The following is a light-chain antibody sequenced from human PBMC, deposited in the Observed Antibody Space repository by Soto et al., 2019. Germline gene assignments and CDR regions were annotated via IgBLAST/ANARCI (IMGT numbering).Light chain of an antibody. CDR3: SSYTTSSTVV. CDR1: SSDVGAYNY. V-gene: IGLV2-14*03. CDR2: AVS. Sequence: QSALTQPASVSGSPGQSITISCTGTSSDVGAYNYVSWYQQHPGKAPKLMIYAVSNWPSGVSYRFSGSKSGNTASLTISGLQAEDEADYYCSSYTTSSTVVFGGGTKLTVL. J-gene: IGLJ2*01.